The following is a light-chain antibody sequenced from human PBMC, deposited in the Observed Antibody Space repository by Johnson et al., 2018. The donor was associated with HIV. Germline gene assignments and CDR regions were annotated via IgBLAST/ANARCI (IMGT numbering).Light chain of an antibody. CDR1: SSNIGNNY. Sequence: QSVLTQPPSVSAAPGQKVTISCSGSSSNIGNNYVSWYQQLPGTAPKLLIYDNNQRPSGIPDRFPGSKSGTSAPLAITGTQTGDEADYYGGTWDSGLSVVFGTGTKVTVL. V-gene: IGLV1-51*01. CDR3: GTWDSGLSVV. CDR2: DNN. J-gene: IGLJ1*01.